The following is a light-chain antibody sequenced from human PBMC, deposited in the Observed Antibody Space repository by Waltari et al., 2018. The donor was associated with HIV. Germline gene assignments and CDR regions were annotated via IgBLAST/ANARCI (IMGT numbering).Light chain of an antibody. CDR3: SSHAGSKVV. V-gene: IGLV2-8*01. J-gene: IGLJ2*01. CDR1: SSDVGGSNY. Sequence: QSALTQPPSASGSPGQSVTLSCTGTSSDVGGSNYVSWHQQHPGKAPKLMIYDVIKRPSGVPDRFSGAKSGNTASLTGAGLQPEDEADYYCSSHAGSKVVFGGGTKRTVL. CDR2: DVI.